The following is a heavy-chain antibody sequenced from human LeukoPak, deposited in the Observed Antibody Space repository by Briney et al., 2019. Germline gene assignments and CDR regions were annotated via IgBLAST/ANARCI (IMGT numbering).Heavy chain of an antibody. CDR2: INPNSGGT. V-gene: IGHV1-2*06. Sequence: ASVKVSCKASRYTFTGYYMHWVRQAPGQGLEWMGRINPNSGGTNYAQKFQGRVTMTRDTSISTAYMELSRLRSDDTAVYYCARGLYYDILTGYYKVLWTNYYFDYWGQGTLVTVSS. CDR1: RYTFTGYY. D-gene: IGHD3-9*01. CDR3: ARGLYYDILTGYYKVLWTNYYFDY. J-gene: IGHJ4*02.